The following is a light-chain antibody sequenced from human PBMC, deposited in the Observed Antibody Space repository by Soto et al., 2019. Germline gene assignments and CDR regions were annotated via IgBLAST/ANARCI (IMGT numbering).Light chain of an antibody. Sequence: EIVMTQSPGTLSLSPGERATLSCRASQSVSSYLAWYQQKPGQAPRLLISDASDRATGIPDRFSGSGSGTEFTLTISSLQSEDFAVYYCQQYNNWPRTFGQGTKVDIK. J-gene: IGKJ1*01. CDR1: QSVSSY. CDR3: QQYNNWPRT. V-gene: IGKV3D-15*01. CDR2: DAS.